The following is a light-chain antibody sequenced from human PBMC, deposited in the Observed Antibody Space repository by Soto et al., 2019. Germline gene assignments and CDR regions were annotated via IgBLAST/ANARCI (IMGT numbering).Light chain of an antibody. V-gene: IGKV1-5*03. J-gene: IGKJ1*01. CDR2: KAS. CDR1: QSISSW. CDR3: QPSWT. Sequence: DIPMTQSPSTLSASVGDRVTITCRASQSISSWLAWYQQKPGKAPKLLIYKASSLESGVPSRFSGSGSGTEFTLTISSLQPDDFATYYCQPSWTFGQGTKVEIK.